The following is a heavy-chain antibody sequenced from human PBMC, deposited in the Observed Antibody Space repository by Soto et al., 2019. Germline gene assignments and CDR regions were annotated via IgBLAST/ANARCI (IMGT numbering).Heavy chain of an antibody. V-gene: IGHV5-51*01. CDR3: ARHEGYYGSPAAGLFDY. CDR2: IYPGDSDT. D-gene: IGHD3-10*01. Sequence: PGESLRISCKGSGYSFTSYWIGWVRQMPGKGLEWMGIIYPGDSDTRYSPSLQGQVTMSVDKSISTAYLQWSSLKASDTAMYYCARHEGYYGSPAAGLFDYWGQGTLVTVSS. J-gene: IGHJ4*02. CDR1: GYSFTSYW.